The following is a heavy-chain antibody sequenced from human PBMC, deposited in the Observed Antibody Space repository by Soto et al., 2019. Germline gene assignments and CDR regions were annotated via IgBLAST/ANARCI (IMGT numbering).Heavy chain of an antibody. V-gene: IGHV3-74*03. CDR3: ARVETCSSTSCYSVFDY. J-gene: IGHJ4*02. D-gene: IGHD2-2*01. CDR1: GFTFSSYW. Sequence: EVQLVESGGGLFQPGGSLRLSCAASGFTFSSYWMHWVRQAPGKGLVWVSRINSDGSSTTYADSVKGRFTISRDNAKNTLYLQMNSLRAEDTAVYYCARVETCSSTSCYSVFDYWGQGTLVTVSS. CDR2: INSDGSST.